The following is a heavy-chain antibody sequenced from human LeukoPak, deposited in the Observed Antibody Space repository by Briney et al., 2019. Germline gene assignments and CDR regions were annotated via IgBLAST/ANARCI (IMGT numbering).Heavy chain of an antibody. Sequence: SVKVSCKASGGTFNSYAISWVRQAPGQGLEWMGGIIPTFGTANYAQKFQGRVTITADKSTSTAYMELSSLRSEDTAVYYCARDYYDSSGYSAFDIWGQGTMVTVSS. V-gene: IGHV1-69*06. CDR2: IIPTFGTA. CDR1: GGTFNSYA. J-gene: IGHJ3*02. D-gene: IGHD3-22*01. CDR3: ARDYYDSSGYSAFDI.